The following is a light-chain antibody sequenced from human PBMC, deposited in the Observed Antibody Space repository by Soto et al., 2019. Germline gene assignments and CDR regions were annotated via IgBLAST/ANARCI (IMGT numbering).Light chain of an antibody. CDR2: WAS. V-gene: IGKV3-20*01. Sequence: EIVLTQSPGTLSLSPGERATLSCRASQSVSSSYLAWYQQKPGQAPKLLIFWASTRESGVPDRFSGSGSGTDFTLTISRLQAEDVAVYYCQQYYYTPYSFGQGTKLEIK. J-gene: IGKJ2*03. CDR3: QQYYYTPYS. CDR1: QSVSSSY.